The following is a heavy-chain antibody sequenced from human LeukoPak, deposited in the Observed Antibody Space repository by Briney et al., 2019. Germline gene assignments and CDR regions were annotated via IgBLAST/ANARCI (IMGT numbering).Heavy chain of an antibody. J-gene: IGHJ6*02. D-gene: IGHD4-17*01. CDR3: ARVSLPFAGQVTTSLYYYYYYGMDV. CDR2: IYYSGST. Sequence: SQTLSLTCTVSGGSISSGGYYWSWIRQPPGKGLEWIGYIYYSGSTYYNPSLKSRVTISVDTSKNQFSLKLSSVTAADTAVYYCARVSLPFAGQVTTSLYYYYYYGMDVWGQGTTVTVSS. V-gene: IGHV4-31*03. CDR1: GGSISSGGYY.